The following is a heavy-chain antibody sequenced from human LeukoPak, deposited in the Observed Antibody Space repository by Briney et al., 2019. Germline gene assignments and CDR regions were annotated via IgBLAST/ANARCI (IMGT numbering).Heavy chain of an antibody. J-gene: IGHJ6*02. Sequence: GGSLRLPCAASGSGFTFSSFAMGWVRQAPGKGLEWVSGISGSDDATDYADSVKGRLTISRDNSKNTLFLQMSSLRAEDTAVYYCAKDVGPIRGRMDVWGQGTTVTVSS. CDR3: AKDVGPIRGRMDV. V-gene: IGHV3-23*01. D-gene: IGHD1-26*01. CDR1: GSGFTFSSFA. CDR2: ISGSDDAT.